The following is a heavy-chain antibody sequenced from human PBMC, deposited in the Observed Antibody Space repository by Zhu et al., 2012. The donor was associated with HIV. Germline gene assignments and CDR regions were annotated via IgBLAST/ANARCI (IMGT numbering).Heavy chain of an antibody. CDR1: SGSISSNSDY. V-gene: IGHV4-39*01. CDR2: IHSTGST. D-gene: IGHD3-22*01. Sequence: QVHLQESGPGLVKPSETLSLTCTVSSGSISSNSDYWGWIRQPPGKGLEWIGTIHSTGSTYYNPSLKSRLTIAVDTSKNQFSLTLSSVTAADTAVYFCARHSSVIPAAVLCTFDIWGQGTMVAVPS. CDR3: ARHSSVIPAAVLCTFDI. J-gene: IGHJ3*02.